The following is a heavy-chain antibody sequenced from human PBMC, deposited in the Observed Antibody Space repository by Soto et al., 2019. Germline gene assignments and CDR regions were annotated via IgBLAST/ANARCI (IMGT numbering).Heavy chain of an antibody. D-gene: IGHD1-1*01. J-gene: IGHJ6*02. CDR3: AKDGARYNGYYYYYYGMDV. CDR2: ISWDGGST. Sequence: GGSLRLSCAASGFTFDDYTMHWVRQAPGKGLEWVSLISWDGGSTYYADSVKGRFTISRDNSKNSLYLQMNSLRTEDTALYYCAKDGARYNGYYYYYYGMDVWGQGTTVTVSS. CDR1: GFTFDDYT. V-gene: IGHV3-43*01.